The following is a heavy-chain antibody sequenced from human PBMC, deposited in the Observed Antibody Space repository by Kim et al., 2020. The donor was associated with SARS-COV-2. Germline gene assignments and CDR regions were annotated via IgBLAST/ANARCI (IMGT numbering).Heavy chain of an antibody. D-gene: IGHD6-19*01. CDR3: ARAGSGWYWSYGALDM. J-gene: IGHJ3*02. Sequence: GGSLRLSCAVSGITFSSYGMHWVRQAPAKGLEWVAIILYDGSNKYYGDSVKGRFTISRDNSKNTLYLQMNSLRVEDTAVYYCARAGSGWYWSYGALDMWGQGAMVTVSS. V-gene: IGHV3-30*12. CDR1: GITFSSYG. CDR2: ILYDGSNK.